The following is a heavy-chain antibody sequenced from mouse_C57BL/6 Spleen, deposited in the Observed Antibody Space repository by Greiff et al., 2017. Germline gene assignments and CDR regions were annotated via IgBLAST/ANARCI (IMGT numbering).Heavy chain of an antibody. D-gene: IGHD1-1*01. CDR2: IYPGDGDT. V-gene: IGHV1-82*01. J-gene: IGHJ4*01. CDR3: ARMGPFITTVADGDYAMDY. CDR1: GYAFSSSW. Sequence: QVQLQQSGPELVKPGASVKISCKASGYAFSSSWMNWVKQRPGKGLEWIGRIYPGDGDTNYNGKFKGKATLTADKSSSTAYMQLSSLTSEDSAVXCCARMGPFITTVADGDYAMDYWGQGTSVTVSS.